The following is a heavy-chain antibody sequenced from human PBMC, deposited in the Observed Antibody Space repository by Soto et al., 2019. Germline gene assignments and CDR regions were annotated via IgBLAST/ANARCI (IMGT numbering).Heavy chain of an antibody. J-gene: IGHJ4*02. CDR3: ARDPGFSGTAMVYYDFDY. V-gene: IGHV1-2*02. CDR2: INPNSGGT. Sequence: ASVKVSCKASGYTFTGYYMHWVRQAPGQGLEWMGWINPNSGGTNYAQKFQGRVTMTRDTSISTAYMELSRLRSDDTAVYYCARDPGFSGTAMVYYDFDYWGQGTLVTAPQ. D-gene: IGHD5-18*01. CDR1: GYTFTGYY.